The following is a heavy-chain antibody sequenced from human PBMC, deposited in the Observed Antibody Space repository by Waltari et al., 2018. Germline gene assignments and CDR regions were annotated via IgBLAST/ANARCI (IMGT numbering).Heavy chain of an antibody. V-gene: IGHV3-43*01. D-gene: IGHD5-18*01. CDR1: GFTFDDYT. CDR3: AKDSGYGYSYGSCFDY. CDR2: ISWDGGST. J-gene: IGHJ4*02. Sequence: EVQLVESGGVVVQPGGSLRLSCAASGFTFDDYTMPWVRQAPGKGLEWVSLISWDGGSTYYADSVKGRFTISRDNSKNSLYLQMNSLRTEDTALYYCAKDSGYGYSYGSCFDYWGQGTLVTVSS.